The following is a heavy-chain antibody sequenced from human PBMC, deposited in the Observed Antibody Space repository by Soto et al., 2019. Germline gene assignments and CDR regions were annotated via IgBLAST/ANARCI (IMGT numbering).Heavy chain of an antibody. CDR1: GYTFTSHG. V-gene: IGHV1-18*01. CDR2: ISAYNGNT. CDR3: ARGFDSGSTGDAFDI. Sequence: QVQLVQSGAEVKKPGASVKVSCKASGYTFTSHGISWVRQSPGQGLAGMGWISAYNGNTNNAQKLQGRVTMTTDTSTSTAYMELRSLRSDDTAVYYCARGFDSGSTGDAFDIWGQGTMVTVSS. D-gene: IGHD5-12*01. J-gene: IGHJ3*02.